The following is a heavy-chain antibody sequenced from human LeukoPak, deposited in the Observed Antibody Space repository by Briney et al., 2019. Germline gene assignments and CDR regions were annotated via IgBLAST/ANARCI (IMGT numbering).Heavy chain of an antibody. Sequence: GASEKVSCKASGYTFTSYGISWVRQAPGQGLEWMGWISAYNGNTNYAQKLQGRVTMTTDTSTSTAYMELRSLRSDDTAVYYCARAWGSPDYYYYYMDVWGKGTTVTVSS. J-gene: IGHJ6*03. CDR3: ARAWGSPDYYYYYMDV. CDR1: GYTFTSYG. V-gene: IGHV1-18*01. D-gene: IGHD3-16*01. CDR2: ISAYNGNT.